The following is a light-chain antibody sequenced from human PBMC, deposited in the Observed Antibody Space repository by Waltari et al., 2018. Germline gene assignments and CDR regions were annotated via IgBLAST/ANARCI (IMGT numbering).Light chain of an antibody. CDR3: QQRRNWPLT. CDR2: DAS. J-gene: IGKJ4*01. CDR1: QSVGTY. V-gene: IGKV3-11*01. Sequence: EIVLTQSPAILSFSPGERATPSCSASQSVGTYLAWYQQRPGQSPSLLIYDASYRATGIPARFSGSGSETDFTLTISSLQPEDFAVYYCQQRRNWPLTFGGGTRVQI.